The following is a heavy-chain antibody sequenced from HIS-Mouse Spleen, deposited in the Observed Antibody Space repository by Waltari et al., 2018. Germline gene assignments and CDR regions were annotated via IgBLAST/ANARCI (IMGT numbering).Heavy chain of an antibody. V-gene: IGHV2-70*15. D-gene: IGHD6-19*01. CDR1: GFSLSTSGMC. CDR3: ARIAEGYSSGWYACDY. Sequence: QVTLRESGPALVKPTQTLTLTCTFSGFSLSTSGMCVSWIRQPPGKALEWLARIDWDYDKYYSTSLKTRLTISKDTSKNQVGLTMTNMDPVDTATYYCARIAEGYSSGWYACDYWGQGTLVTVSS. J-gene: IGHJ4*02. CDR2: IDWDYDK.